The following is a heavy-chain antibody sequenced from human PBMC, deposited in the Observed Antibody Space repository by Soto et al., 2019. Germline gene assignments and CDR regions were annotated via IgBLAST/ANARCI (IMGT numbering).Heavy chain of an antibody. CDR3: AAGGGLPRYY. CDR2: IYHSGST. D-gene: IGHD5-12*01. CDR1: GGSISSGGYS. V-gene: IGHV4-30-2*01. J-gene: IGHJ4*02. Sequence: PSETLSLTCAVSGGSISSGGYSWSWIRQPPGKGLEWIGYIYHSGSTYYNPYLKSRITISVDRSKNQYSLKQSSVTAVDTAVYYCAAGGGLPRYYWGQGTLVTVSS.